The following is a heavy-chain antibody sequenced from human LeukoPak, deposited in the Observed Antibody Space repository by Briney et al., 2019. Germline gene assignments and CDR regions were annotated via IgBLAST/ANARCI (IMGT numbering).Heavy chain of an antibody. V-gene: IGHV1-8*03. D-gene: IGHD3-10*01. CDR3: ASDYGSGSYAFDI. CDR1: GYTFTSYD. CDR2: MNPNSGNT. J-gene: IGHJ3*02. Sequence: ASVNVSCKASGYTFTSYDINCVRQATGHGLKWMGWMNPNSGNTGYAQKFKGRVTITRNTSISTAYMELSSLRSEDTAVYYCASDYGSGSYAFDIWGQGTMVTVSS.